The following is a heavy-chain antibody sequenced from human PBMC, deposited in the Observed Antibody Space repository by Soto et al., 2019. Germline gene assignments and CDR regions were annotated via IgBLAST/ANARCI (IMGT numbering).Heavy chain of an antibody. V-gene: IGHV4-59*12. CDR1: GGSISSYY. CDR2: IYFTGST. CDR3: ARFVPFSDGTRALDY. D-gene: IGHD2-15*01. Sequence: SETLSLTCTVSGGSISSYYWSWIRQPPGKGLEWIGYIYFTGSTNYNPSLKSRVTISVDTSKNQFSLKLTSVTAADTAVYYCARFVPFSDGTRALDYWGQGTLVTVSS. J-gene: IGHJ4*02.